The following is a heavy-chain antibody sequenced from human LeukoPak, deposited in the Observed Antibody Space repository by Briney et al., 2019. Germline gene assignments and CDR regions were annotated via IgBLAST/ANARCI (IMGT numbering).Heavy chain of an antibody. CDR3: ARTAYARFFDL. V-gene: IGHV4-59*01. CDR2: AYYSGST. J-gene: IGHJ2*01. CDR1: GGSISSYY. D-gene: IGHD2-21*01. Sequence: SETLSLTCTVSGGSISSYYWNWIRQPPGKGLEWIGYAYYSGSTNYNPSLKSRVTISVDTSKNQFSLKLSSVTAADTAVYYCARTAYARFFDLWGRGTLVTVSS.